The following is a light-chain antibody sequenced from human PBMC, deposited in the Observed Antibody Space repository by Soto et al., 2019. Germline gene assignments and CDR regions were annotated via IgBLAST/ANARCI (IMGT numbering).Light chain of an antibody. V-gene: IGKV1-5*03. CDR2: KAS. CDR3: HQYNSYSPRT. CDR1: QSISSW. Sequence: DIQMTQSPSTLSASVEDRVTITCRASQSISSWLAWYQQKPGKAPKLLIYKASSLESGVPSRFSGSGSGTEFTLPISSLQPDDFANYYCHQYNSYSPRTFGQGTKVEIK. J-gene: IGKJ1*01.